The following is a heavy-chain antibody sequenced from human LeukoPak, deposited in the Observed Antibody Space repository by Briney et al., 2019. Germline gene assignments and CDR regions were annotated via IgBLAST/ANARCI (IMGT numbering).Heavy chain of an antibody. V-gene: IGHV4-39*07. J-gene: IGHJ4*02. Sequence: SETLSLTCSVSGDSITGYYWGWIRQPPGKGLEWIGSIYYSGSTYYSPSLKSRVTISVDTSKNQFSLKLSSVTAADTAVYYCARAHPEPGPGWGQGTLVTVSS. CDR1: GDSITGYY. D-gene: IGHD7-27*01. CDR3: ARAHPEPGPG. CDR2: IYYSGST.